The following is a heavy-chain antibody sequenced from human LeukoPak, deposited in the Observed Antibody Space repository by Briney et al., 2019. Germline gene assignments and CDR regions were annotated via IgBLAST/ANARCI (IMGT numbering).Heavy chain of an antibody. Sequence: GGSLRLSCAASGSTFSYYWMLWLRQTPGKGLVSVARIGSDGGSTRYADSVKGRFTISRGNAKNTLYLQLNSLRADDTGIYYCARDDTNGIDYWGQGTLVSVSS. V-gene: IGHV3-74*01. CDR2: IGSDGGST. J-gene: IGHJ4*02. D-gene: IGHD2-2*01. CDR3: ARDDTNGIDY. CDR1: GSTFSYYW.